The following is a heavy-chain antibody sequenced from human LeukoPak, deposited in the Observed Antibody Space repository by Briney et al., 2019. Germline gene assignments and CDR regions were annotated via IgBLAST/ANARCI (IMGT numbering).Heavy chain of an antibody. Sequence: PSETLSLTCTVSGGSISSGDYYWSWIRQPPGKGLEYIGYIYYSGSTYYNPSLKSRITISVDTSKNQFSLKLSSVTAADTAVYYCARGSWSSSIDYWGQGTLVTVPS. CDR2: IYYSGST. V-gene: IGHV4-30-4*01. J-gene: IGHJ4*02. CDR1: GGSISSGDYY. D-gene: IGHD6-6*01. CDR3: ARGSWSSSIDY.